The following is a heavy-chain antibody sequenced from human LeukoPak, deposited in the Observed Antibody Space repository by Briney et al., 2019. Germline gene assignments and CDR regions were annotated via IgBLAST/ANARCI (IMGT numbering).Heavy chain of an antibody. V-gene: IGHV3-7*01. D-gene: IGHD6-19*01. CDR1: GFTFSSYW. J-gene: IGHJ4*02. CDR2: IKQDGSEK. Sequence: GGPLRLSCAASGFTFSSYWMSWVRQAPGKGLEWVANIKQDGSEKYYVDSVKGRFTISRDNAKNSLYLQMNSLRAEDTAVYYCARDRSSGWSYFDYWGQGTLVTVSS. CDR3: ARDRSSGWSYFDY.